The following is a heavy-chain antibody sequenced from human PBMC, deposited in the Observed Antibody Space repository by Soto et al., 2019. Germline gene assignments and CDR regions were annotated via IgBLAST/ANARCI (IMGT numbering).Heavy chain of an antibody. J-gene: IGHJ5*02. CDR2: ISAYNGNT. D-gene: IGHD6-13*01. CDR3: ARDFQSIAAAANHWFDP. CDR1: GYTFTNYG. V-gene: IGHV1-18*01. Sequence: ASVKVSCKASGYTFTNYGITWVRQAPGQGLEWMGWISAYNGNTNYAQKLQGRVTMTTDTSTSTAFMELWSLRPDDTAVYYCARDFQSIAAAANHWFDPWGQGTLVTVSS.